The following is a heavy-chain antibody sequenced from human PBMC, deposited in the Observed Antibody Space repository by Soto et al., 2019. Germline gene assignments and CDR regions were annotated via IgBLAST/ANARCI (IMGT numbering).Heavy chain of an antibody. CDR2: ISGSGGRI. CDR3: VRRGSETGWYFVQ. J-gene: IGHJ4*02. CDR1: GFTFYRYD. V-gene: IGHV3-23*02. Sequence: EVQLLESGGGLVQPGGSLRLSCAASGFTFYRYDMFWVRQTPRRGLEWVSFISGSGGRIEYGDFVRGRFTASRDNAEDTLSLQMNTLASDDTGVYYCVRRGSETGWYFVQWGQGTLVVVSS. D-gene: IGHD6-19*01.